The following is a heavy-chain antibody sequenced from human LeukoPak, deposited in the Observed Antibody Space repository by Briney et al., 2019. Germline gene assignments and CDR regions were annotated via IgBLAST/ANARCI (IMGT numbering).Heavy chain of an antibody. CDR2: IYYSGST. Sequence: SETLSLTCTVSGGSISSYYWSWIRQPPGKGLEWIGYIYYSGSTKYNPSLKSRVAISVDTSKNQFSLKLSSVTAADTAVYYCGSGSYYFDYWGQGTLVTVST. V-gene: IGHV4-59*08. CDR1: GGSISSYY. CDR3: GSGSYYFDY. J-gene: IGHJ4*02. D-gene: IGHD3-10*01.